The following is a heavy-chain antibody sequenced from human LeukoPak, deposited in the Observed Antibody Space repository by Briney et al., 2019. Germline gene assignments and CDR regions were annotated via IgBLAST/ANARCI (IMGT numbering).Heavy chain of an antibody. J-gene: IGHJ5*02. CDR2: ISSSSSYI. CDR3: ARVGILNWFDP. CDR1: GFAFSSYS. V-gene: IGHV3-21*01. Sequence: GGSLRLSCAASGFAFSSYSMNWVRQAPGKGLEWVSSISSSSSYIYYADSVKGRFTISRDNAKNSLYLQMNSLRAEDTAVYYCARVGILNWFDPWGQGTLVTVSS.